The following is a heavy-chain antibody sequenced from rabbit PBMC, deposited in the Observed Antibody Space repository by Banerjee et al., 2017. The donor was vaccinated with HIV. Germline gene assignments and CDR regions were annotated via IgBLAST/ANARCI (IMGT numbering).Heavy chain of an antibody. CDR2: IYAGGSGDT. J-gene: IGHJ4*01. Sequence: QEQLEESGGDLVKPEGSPTLTCTASGFSFSTSYWICWVRQAPGQGLEWITCIYAGGSGDTYYASWAKGRFTISKTSSTTVTLQMTSLTAADTATYFCARDLAGVIGWNFDLWGQGTLVTVS. CDR1: GFSFSTSYW. CDR3: ARDLAGVIGWNFDL. D-gene: IGHD4-1*01. V-gene: IGHV1S45*01.